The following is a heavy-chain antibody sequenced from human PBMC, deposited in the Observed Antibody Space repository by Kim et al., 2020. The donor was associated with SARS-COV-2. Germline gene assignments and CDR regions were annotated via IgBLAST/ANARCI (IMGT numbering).Heavy chain of an antibody. CDR2: IGTGGDT. Sequence: GGSLRLSCAVSGFIFRNYDFFWVRQATGKGLEWVSAIGTGGDTYYSESVKGRFTMSRDSAQNSVYLQMNSLTADDTALYYCARGRSWWGDQSFDSWGQGTLVTVSS. CDR3: ARGRSWWGDQSFDS. J-gene: IGHJ4*02. V-gene: IGHV3-13*04. CDR1: GFIFRNYD. D-gene: IGHD2-15*01.